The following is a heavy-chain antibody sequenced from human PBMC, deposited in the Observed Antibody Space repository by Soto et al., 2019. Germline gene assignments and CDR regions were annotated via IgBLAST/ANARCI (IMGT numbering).Heavy chain of an antibody. CDR1: GGSISSGGYY. V-gene: IGHV4-31*03. CDR3: ARDSGRYCSSTSCYGDFDY. CDR2: IYYSGST. D-gene: IGHD2-2*01. J-gene: IGHJ4*02. Sequence: PSETLSLTCTVSGGSISSGGYYWSWIRQHPGKGLEWIGYIYYSGSTYYNPSLKSRVTISVDTSKNQFSLKLSSVTAADTAVYYCARDSGRYCSSTSCYGDFDYWGQGTLVTVSS.